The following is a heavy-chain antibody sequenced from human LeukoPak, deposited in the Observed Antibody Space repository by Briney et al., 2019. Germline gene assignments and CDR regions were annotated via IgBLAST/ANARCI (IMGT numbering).Heavy chain of an antibody. CDR2: INWNGGST. V-gene: IGHV3-20*04. Sequence: GGSLRLSCAASGFTFDDYGMSWVRQAPGKGLEWVSGINWNGGSTGYADSVKGRFTISRDNAKNSLFLQMNSLRAEDTALCYCARGYCVSTSCYYFFDYWGQGTLVTVSS. CDR3: ARGYCVSTSCYYFFDY. CDR1: GFTFDDYG. D-gene: IGHD2-2*01. J-gene: IGHJ4*02.